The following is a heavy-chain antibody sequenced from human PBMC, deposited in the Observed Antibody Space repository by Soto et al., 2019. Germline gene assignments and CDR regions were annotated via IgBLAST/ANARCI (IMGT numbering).Heavy chain of an antibody. D-gene: IGHD1-26*01. Sequence: GGSLRLSCAASGFTFSSYGMHWVRQAPGKGLEWVSFLSGSGGGTYYADSVKGRFTISRGNSKNTLYLQMNSLRAEDTAVYYCATLGPARLLASWGQGTLVTVSS. V-gene: IGHV3-23*01. CDR1: GFTFSSYG. CDR3: ATLGPARLLAS. CDR2: LSGSGGGT. J-gene: IGHJ4*02.